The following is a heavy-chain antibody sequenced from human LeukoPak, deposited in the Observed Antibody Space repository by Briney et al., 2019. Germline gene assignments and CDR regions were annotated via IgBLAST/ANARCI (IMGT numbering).Heavy chain of an antibody. J-gene: IGHJ5*02. CDR3: VTEPGYCTGGRCYGGWFDP. Sequence: TWVRQAPGKGLEWIGEINHSGNTNYNPSLKRRDNISVDTSKNQFSLKLSSVTAADTAVYYCVTEPGYCTGGRCYGGWFDPWGQGTXXXVSX. V-gene: IGHV4-34*01. CDR2: INHSGNT. D-gene: IGHD2-15*01.